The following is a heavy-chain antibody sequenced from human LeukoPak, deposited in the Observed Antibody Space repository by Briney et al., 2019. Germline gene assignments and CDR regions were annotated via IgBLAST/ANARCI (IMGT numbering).Heavy chain of an antibody. CDR1: GFTFSSYW. J-gene: IGHJ4*02. CDR3: ARDFRDVWGGYRFDY. CDR2: INLDGSTT. V-gene: IGHV3-74*01. D-gene: IGHD3-16*02. Sequence: GGSLRLSCAASGFTFSSYWMHWVRQAPGKGLAWVSRINLDGSTTNYADSVKGRFTISRDNAKNSLYLQMNSLRAEDTAVYYCARDFRDVWGGYRFDYWGQGTLVTVSS.